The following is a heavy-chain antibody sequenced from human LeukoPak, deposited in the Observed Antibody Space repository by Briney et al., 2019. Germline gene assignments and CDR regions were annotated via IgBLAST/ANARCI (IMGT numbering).Heavy chain of an antibody. CDR3: AKDLYYYDSSGYFDY. V-gene: IGHV3-23*01. CDR2: ISGSGGST. CDR1: GFTFSSYA. D-gene: IGHD3-22*01. J-gene: IGHJ4*02. Sequence: GGSLRLSCAASGFTFSSYAMSWVRQAPGKGLEWVSAISGSGGSTYYADSVKGRFTISRDNSKNTLYLQMNSLRAEDTTVYYCAKDLYYYDSSGYFDYWGQGTLVTVSS.